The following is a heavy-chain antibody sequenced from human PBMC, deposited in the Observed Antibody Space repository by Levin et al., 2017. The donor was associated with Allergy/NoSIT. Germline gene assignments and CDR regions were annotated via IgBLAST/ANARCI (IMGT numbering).Heavy chain of an antibody. J-gene: IGHJ4*02. CDR3: ARDTAGGGDYDY. CDR2: ISSSSSYI. CDR1: GFTFSSYS. V-gene: IGHV3-21*01. Sequence: GGSLRLSCAASGFTFSSYSMNWVRQAPGKGLEWVSSISSSSSYIYYADSVKGRFTISRDNAKNSLYLQMNSLRAEDTAVYYCARDTAGGGDYDYWGQGTLVTVSS. D-gene: IGHD3-10*01.